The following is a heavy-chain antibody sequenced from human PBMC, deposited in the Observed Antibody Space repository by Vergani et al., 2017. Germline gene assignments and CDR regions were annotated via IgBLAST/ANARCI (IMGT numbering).Heavy chain of an antibody. J-gene: IGHJ6*02. V-gene: IGHV3-15*07. CDR3: TTAPRNCGDCSGYRLRDHHSYGMDV. Sequence: EVQLVESGGGIVKPGGSLRLSCVASGFSFRNAWMNWVRRTPGKGLEWVGRIKSTFNRGTTDYAAAVKGRFTISRDDSKNTLFLQMNGLKTEDIGVYYCTTAPRNCGDCSGYRLRDHHSYGMDVWGQGTTVTVSS. D-gene: IGHD2-21*01. CDR2: IKSTFNRGTT. CDR1: GFSFRNAW.